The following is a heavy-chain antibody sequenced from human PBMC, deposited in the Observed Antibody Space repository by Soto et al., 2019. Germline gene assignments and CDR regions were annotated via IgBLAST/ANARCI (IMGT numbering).Heavy chain of an antibody. CDR2: ISGTGGST. J-gene: IGHJ4*02. CDR1: GFIFSNFA. CDR3: AKDRYYDNSGYWLFNF. Sequence: EVQVLESGGDLVQPGGSLRLSCAASGFIFSNFAMTWVRQAPGKGLEWVSAISGTGGSTYYADSVKGRFTISRDNSKNMLYLQMNSLRAEDTATYYCAKDRYYDNSGYWLFNFWGQGTLVTVSS. V-gene: IGHV3-23*01. D-gene: IGHD3-22*01.